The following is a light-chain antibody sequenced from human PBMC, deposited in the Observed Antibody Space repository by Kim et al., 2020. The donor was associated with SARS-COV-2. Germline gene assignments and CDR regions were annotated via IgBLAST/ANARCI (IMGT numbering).Light chain of an antibody. CDR2: GAS. J-gene: IGKJ4*01. CDR1: QSVSSN. CDR3: QQYNNWPPLT. V-gene: IGKV3-15*01. Sequence: GSPAERATLACRASQSVSSNLAWYQQNPGQAPRLLIYGASTRATGIPARFSGSGSGTEFTLTISSLQSEDFAVYYCQQYNNWPPLTFGGGTKVEI.